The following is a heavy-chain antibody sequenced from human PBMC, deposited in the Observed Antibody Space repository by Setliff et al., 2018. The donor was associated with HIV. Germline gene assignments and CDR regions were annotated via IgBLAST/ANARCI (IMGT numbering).Heavy chain of an antibody. CDR1: GGSVSRSSYY. D-gene: IGHD6-6*01. Sequence: SETLSLTCTVSGGSVSRSSYYWGWIRQPTGKGLEWIGTVYYTGSTQYNPSFKSRATISVDTSKNQFSLKLISVTAADTAVYYCARMESTRPPRGLDYWGQGALVTVSS. CDR2: VYYTGST. CDR3: ARMESTRPPRGLDY. V-gene: IGHV4-39*01. J-gene: IGHJ4*02.